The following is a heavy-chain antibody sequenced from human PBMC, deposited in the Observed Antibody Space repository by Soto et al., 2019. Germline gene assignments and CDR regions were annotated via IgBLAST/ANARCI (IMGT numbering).Heavy chain of an antibody. CDR3: ARASFYQGSDSRGYYLDAFHF. CDR2: ISAHTGSS. V-gene: IGHV1-18*01. D-gene: IGHD3-22*01. CDR1: GYTFTSSG. J-gene: IGHJ4*03. Sequence: ASVKVSCKASGYTFTSSGMSWVRQAPGQGLEWMGWISAHTGSSEYAQRFQGRVTMTTDRSTSTAYMELRSLRSDDTAVYYCARASFYQGSDSRGYYLDAFHFWGPGPLVTVS.